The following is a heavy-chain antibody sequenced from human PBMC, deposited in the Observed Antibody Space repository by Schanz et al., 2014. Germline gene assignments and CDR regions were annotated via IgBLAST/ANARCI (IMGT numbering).Heavy chain of an antibody. CDR2: INSRSNFI. V-gene: IGHV3-21*01. D-gene: IGHD5-12*01. CDR3: AGAVATIRADSFDI. CDR1: GFTYSSYW. J-gene: IGHJ3*02. Sequence: EVQLLESGGGLVQPGGSLRLSCAASGFTYSSYWMHWVRQAPGKGLVWVSSINSRSNFIYYADSVKGRFTISRDNAKNSLYLQMNSLRAEDTAVYYCAGAVATIRADSFDIWGQGTMVAVSS.